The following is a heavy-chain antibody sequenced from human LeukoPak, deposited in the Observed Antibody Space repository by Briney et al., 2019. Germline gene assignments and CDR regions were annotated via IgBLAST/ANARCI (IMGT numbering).Heavy chain of an antibody. CDR2: IYYSGST. Sequence: SETLSLTCTVSGGSISSSSYYWGWIRQPPGKGLEWIGSIYYSGSTYYNPSLKSRVTISVDTSKNQFSLKLSSVTAADTAVYYCARKGSPGSGYYRRAFDIWGQGTMVTVSS. D-gene: IGHD3-22*01. J-gene: IGHJ3*02. CDR3: ARKGSPGSGYYRRAFDI. CDR1: GGSISSSSYY. V-gene: IGHV4-39*01.